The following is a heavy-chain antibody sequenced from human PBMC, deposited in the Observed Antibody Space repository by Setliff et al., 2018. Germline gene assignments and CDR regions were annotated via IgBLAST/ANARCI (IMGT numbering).Heavy chain of an antibody. V-gene: IGHV4-61*09. CDR1: GGSISSGSNY. CDR2: IDPSGNT. Sequence: PSETLSLTCTVSGGSISSGSNYWSWIRQPAGRGLEWIGHIDPSGNTNYHPSLKSRVTISGDTSKNQFSLKLSSVTAADTAVYYCARGERVGGFDYWGQGTLVTVSS. CDR3: ARGERVGGFDY. D-gene: IGHD1-26*01. J-gene: IGHJ4*02.